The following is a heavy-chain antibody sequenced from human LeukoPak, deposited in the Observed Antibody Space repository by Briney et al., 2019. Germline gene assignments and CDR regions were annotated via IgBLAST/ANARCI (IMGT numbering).Heavy chain of an antibody. Sequence: GGSLRLSCVVSGFTLRSFAIHWVRQAPGKGLEWVALIRHDETNQYYADSVQGRFTISRDNSKNTLYLQMNSLRAEDTAVYYCAKKGRQVVTPLDYWGQGTLVTVSS. V-gene: IGHV3-30*02. CDR3: AKKGRQVVTPLDY. CDR2: IRHDETNQ. CDR1: GFTLRSFA. J-gene: IGHJ4*02. D-gene: IGHD2-21*02.